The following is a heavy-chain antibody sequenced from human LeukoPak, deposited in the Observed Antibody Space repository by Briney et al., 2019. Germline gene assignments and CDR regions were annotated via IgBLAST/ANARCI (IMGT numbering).Heavy chain of an antibody. J-gene: IGHJ4*02. CDR1: GGSVSSGGNN. V-gene: IGHV4-61*08. D-gene: IGHD6-19*01. CDR2: VSNSGTA. CDR3: ARTGYSSGWYFDY. Sequence: SETLSLTCSVSGGSVSSGGNNWAWIRQPPGKGLEWIGYVSNSGTANYNPSLKSRVTISVDTSKNQFSLKLSSVTAADTAVYYCARTGYSSGWYFDYWGQGTLVTVSS.